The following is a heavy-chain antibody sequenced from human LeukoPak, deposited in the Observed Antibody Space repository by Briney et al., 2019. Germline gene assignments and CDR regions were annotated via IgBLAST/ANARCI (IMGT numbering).Heavy chain of an antibody. J-gene: IGHJ4*02. CDR1: GYSFTSYW. V-gene: IGHV5-51*01. CDR2: IYPGDSDT. Sequence: GESLKISCKGSGYSFTSYWIGWVRQMPGKGLEWMGIIYPGDSDTRYSPSFQGQVTISADKSISTAYLQWSSLKASDTAMYYCARLNRPDVAGNDSPLGYWGQGTLVTVSS. CDR3: ARLNRPDVAGNDSPLGY. D-gene: IGHD6-19*01.